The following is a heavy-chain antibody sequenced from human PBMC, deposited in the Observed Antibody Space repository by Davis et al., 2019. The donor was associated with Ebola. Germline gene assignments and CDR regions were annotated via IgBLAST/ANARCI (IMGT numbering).Heavy chain of an antibody. V-gene: IGHV3-15*01. CDR3: ATGGEYFQY. CDR1: GFTFANAW. J-gene: IGHJ1*01. Sequence: GESLKISCAASGFTFANAWMTWVRQAAGKGLEWVGRIKSKTDGETTEYAAPVKGRFTISRDDSKKTLDLQMNSLKTEDTAVYYCATGGEYFQYWGQGTVVTVSS. CDR2: IKSKTDGETT.